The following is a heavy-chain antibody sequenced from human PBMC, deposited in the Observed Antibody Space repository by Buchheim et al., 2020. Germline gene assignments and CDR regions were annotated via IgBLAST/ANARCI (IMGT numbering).Heavy chain of an antibody. CDR2: IYSGGST. J-gene: IGHJ6*02. V-gene: IGHV3-66*01. CDR3: ARDQRGYSGYASYYYGMDV. Sequence: EVQLVESGGGLVQPGGSLRLSCAASGFTVSSNYMSWVRQAPGKGLEWVSVIYSGGSTYYADSVKGRFTISRDNSKNTLYLQMNSLRAEDTAVYYCARDQRGYSGYASYYYGMDVWGQGTT. D-gene: IGHD5-12*01. CDR1: GFTVSSNY.